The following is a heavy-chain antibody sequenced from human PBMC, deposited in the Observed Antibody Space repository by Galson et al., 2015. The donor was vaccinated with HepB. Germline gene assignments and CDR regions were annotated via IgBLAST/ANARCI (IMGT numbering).Heavy chain of an antibody. CDR1: GFTFSSYA. V-gene: IGHV3-23*01. Sequence: SLRLSCAASGFTFSSYAMTWVRQAPGKGLEWVSAMSGSGGSTYHADSVKGRFAISRDNSKNTLYLQMNSLRVEDTAVYYCAKNQGFYYYDSSGHYDWGQGTLVTVSS. CDR3: AKNQGFYYYDSSGHYD. J-gene: IGHJ4*02. CDR2: MSGSGGST. D-gene: IGHD3-22*01.